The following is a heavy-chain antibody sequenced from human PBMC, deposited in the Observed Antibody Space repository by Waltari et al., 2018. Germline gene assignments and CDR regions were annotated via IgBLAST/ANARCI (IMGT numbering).Heavy chain of an antibody. CDR3: ARVGGNRYYYDGRGFVYYFDY. D-gene: IGHD3-22*01. V-gene: IGHV1-18*01. J-gene: IGHJ4*02. Sequence: QVQLIQSGAEVKKPGASVKVSCKASGYTFTTYVITWVRQAHGQGLEWMGWISVDNGHTSYAQKLQDRVTMTTDTSTSTAYMELRSPTSDDTAVYYCARVGGNRYYYDGRGFVYYFDYWGQGTLVTVSS. CDR1: GYTFTTYV. CDR2: ISVDNGHT.